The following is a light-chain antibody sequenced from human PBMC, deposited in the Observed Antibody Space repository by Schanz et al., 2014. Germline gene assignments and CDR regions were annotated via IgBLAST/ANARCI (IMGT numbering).Light chain of an antibody. CDR1: NSNIGSKS. CDR3: AAWDDSLNGHWV. Sequence: QSVLTQPPSASGTPGQRVTVSCSGSNSNIGSKSVNWYQHLPGTAPKLLIYANNQRPSGVPDRFSASKSGTSASLAISGLQSEDEADYYCAAWDDSLNGHWVFGGGTKLTVL. CDR2: ANN. V-gene: IGLV1-44*01. J-gene: IGLJ3*02.